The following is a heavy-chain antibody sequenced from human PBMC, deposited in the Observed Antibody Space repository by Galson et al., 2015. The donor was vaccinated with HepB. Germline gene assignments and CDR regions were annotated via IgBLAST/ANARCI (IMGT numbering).Heavy chain of an antibody. V-gene: IGHV3-30*04. Sequence: SLRLSCAASGFTFSSYAMHWVRQAPGKGLEWVAVISYDGSNKYYADSVKGRFTISRDNSKNTLYLQMNSLRAEDTAVYYCATSSSWAFDYWGQGTLVTVSS. D-gene: IGHD6-13*01. J-gene: IGHJ4*02. CDR2: ISYDGSNK. CDR1: GFTFSSYA. CDR3: ATSSSWAFDY.